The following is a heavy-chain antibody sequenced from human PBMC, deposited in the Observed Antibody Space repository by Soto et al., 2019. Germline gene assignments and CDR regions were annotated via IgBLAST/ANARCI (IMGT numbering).Heavy chain of an antibody. D-gene: IGHD2-2*01. Sequence: QVQLVQSGAEVKKPGASVKVSCKASGYTFTSDGISWVRQAPGQGLEWMGWISAYNGNTNYAQKLQGRVTMTTDTSTSTAYMELRSLRSDDTAVYYCARDGELSTIVVVPADTRGNFDYWGQGTLVTVSS. CDR2: ISAYNGNT. CDR3: ARDGELSTIVVVPADTRGNFDY. CDR1: GYTFTSDG. J-gene: IGHJ4*02. V-gene: IGHV1-18*01.